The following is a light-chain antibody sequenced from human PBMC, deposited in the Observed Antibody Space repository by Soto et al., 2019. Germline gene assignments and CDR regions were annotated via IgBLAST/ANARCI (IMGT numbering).Light chain of an antibody. CDR2: DVS. V-gene: IGLV2-14*03. CDR1: SSDVGSYNY. J-gene: IGLJ2*01. CDR3: SSCTSSSTI. Sequence: QSVLTQPASVSGSPGQSITISCTGTSSDVGSYNYVSWYQQHPGRAPQLIIYDVSYRPSGVSDRFSGSKSGNTASLTISGLQAGDEADYYCSSCTSSSTIFGGVTKLTVL.